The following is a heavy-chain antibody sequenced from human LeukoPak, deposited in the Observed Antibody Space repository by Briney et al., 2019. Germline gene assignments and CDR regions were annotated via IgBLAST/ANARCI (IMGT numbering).Heavy chain of an antibody. Sequence: PSETLSLTCAVSRGSSSGYYWTWIREPAGKWLEWIGEISHSGSTNYNPCLKSRVIISVDTTKNQFPLKLSSVTAADTAVYYCARGPVWGQGTRVTVSS. CDR2: ISHSGST. CDR3: ARGPV. CDR1: RGSSSGYY. J-gene: IGHJ4*02. V-gene: IGHV4-34*01.